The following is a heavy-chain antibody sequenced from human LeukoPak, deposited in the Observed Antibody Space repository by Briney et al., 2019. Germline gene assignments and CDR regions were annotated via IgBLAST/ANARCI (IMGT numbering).Heavy chain of an antibody. J-gene: IGHJ5*02. CDR2: ISHSGST. D-gene: IGHD2-15*01. V-gene: IGHV4-34*01. CDR1: GGSFRGYY. CDR3: AREDCRGGSCTPGWFDP. Sequence: SETLSLTCAVYGGSFRGYYWSWIRQPPGKGLEWIGAISHSGSTNYNPSLKRRVTISIDTFKNQFSLKLVSVTASDTAVFYCAREDCRGGSCTPGWFDPWGQGTLVTVSS.